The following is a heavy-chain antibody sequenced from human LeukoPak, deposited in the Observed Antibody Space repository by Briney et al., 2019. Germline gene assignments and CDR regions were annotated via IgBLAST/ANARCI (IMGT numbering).Heavy chain of an antibody. CDR1: GGSFSGYY. D-gene: IGHD3-3*01. CDR3: ARGPGITIFGVVSGMDV. Sequence: SETLSLTCAVYGGSFSGYYWSWIRQPPGKGLEWIGEINHSVSTNYNPSLKSRVTISVDTSKNQFSLKLSSVTAADTAVYYCARGPGITIFGVVSGMDVWGQGTTVTVSS. CDR2: INHSVST. V-gene: IGHV4-34*01. J-gene: IGHJ6*02.